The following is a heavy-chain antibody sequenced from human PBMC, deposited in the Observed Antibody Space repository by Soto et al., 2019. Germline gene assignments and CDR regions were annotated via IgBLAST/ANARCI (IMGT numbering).Heavy chain of an antibody. CDR2: IYTGDNR. CDR3: ASSSGWDRLDW. J-gene: IGHJ4*02. V-gene: IGHV3-66*01. D-gene: IGHD6-19*01. Sequence: EVQMMESGGNLVHPGGSLRLSCVVSGFSVTSHYMNWVRQAPGKGLEWVSIIYTGDNRNYADSVRGRFTISRDNSENTMYLPMNRLPAEDTAVYFCASSSGWDRLDWWGLGPVVTVPS. CDR1: GFSVTSHY.